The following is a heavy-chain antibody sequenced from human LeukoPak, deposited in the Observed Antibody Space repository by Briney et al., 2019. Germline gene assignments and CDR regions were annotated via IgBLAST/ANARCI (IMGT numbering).Heavy chain of an antibody. D-gene: IGHD1-26*01. CDR2: IIPIFGTA. CDR3: ATRNSGSYWGYYYYYMDV. CDR1: GGTFSSYA. Sequence: SMKVSCKASGGTFSSYAISWVRQAPGQGLEWMGGIIPIFGTANYAQKFQGRVTITADESTSTAYMELRSLRSDDTAVYYCATRNSGSYWGYYYYYMDVWGKGTTVTVSS. J-gene: IGHJ6*03. V-gene: IGHV1-69*13.